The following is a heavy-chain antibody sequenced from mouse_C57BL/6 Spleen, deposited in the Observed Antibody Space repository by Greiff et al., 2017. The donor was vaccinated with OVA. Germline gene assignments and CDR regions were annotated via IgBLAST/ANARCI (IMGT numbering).Heavy chain of an antibody. CDR1: GYTFTSYW. J-gene: IGHJ4*01. CDR2: IDPSDSYT. Sequence: QVQLQQPGAELVKPGASVKLSCKASGYTFTSYWMQWVKQRPGQGLEWIGEIDPSDSYTNYTPKFKGKATMTVDTSSSTAYMQHSSLTSEDAAVYYCARKCDLPGYAMDYWGQGTSVTVSS. CDR3: ARKCDLPGYAMDY. V-gene: IGHV1-50*01. D-gene: IGHD2-1*01.